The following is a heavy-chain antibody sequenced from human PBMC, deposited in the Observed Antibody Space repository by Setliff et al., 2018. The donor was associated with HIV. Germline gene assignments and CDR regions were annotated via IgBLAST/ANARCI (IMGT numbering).Heavy chain of an antibody. J-gene: IGHJ1*01. CDR1: GFTFSNYW. Sequence: PGGSLRLSCAASGFTFSNYWMHWVRQAPGKGLVWVSSLSGSGGSTYYADSVKGRFTISRDNSKNTLYLRMNSLRAEDTAVYYCAQAQTSVSGSYYQYLQHWGQGTLVTVSS. CDR3: AQAQTSVSGSYYQYLQH. CDR2: LSGSGGST. D-gene: IGHD3-10*01. V-gene: IGHV3-23*01.